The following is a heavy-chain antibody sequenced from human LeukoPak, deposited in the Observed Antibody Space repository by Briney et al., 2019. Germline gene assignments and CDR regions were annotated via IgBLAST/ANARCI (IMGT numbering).Heavy chain of an antibody. CDR2: INHSGST. CDR1: GGSFSGYY. D-gene: IGHD3-10*01. J-gene: IGHJ3*02. V-gene: IGHV4-34*01. CDR3: ARGHYYGSGRPDAFDI. Sequence: PSGTLSLTCAVYGGSFSGYYWSWIRQPPGKGLEWIGEINHSGSTNYNPSLKSRVTISVDTSKNQFSLKLSSVTAADTAVYYCARGHYYGSGRPDAFDIWGQGTMVTVSS.